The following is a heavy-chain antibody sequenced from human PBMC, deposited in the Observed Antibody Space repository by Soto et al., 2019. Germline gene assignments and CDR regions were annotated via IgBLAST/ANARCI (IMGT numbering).Heavy chain of an antibody. Sequence: QVQLVQSGAEVKKPGASVTVSCKTSGYTFSNYGINWVRQAPGQGLEWMGWISGYNGNTNYAQTVQGRVTMTTDTSTGTVYMELRSLKSDDTAIYYCSRFIMVGGWFDPNYYHGMDVWSQGTTVTVSS. CDR3: SRFIMVGGWFDPNYYHGMDV. J-gene: IGHJ6*02. V-gene: IGHV1-18*01. D-gene: IGHD6-19*01. CDR2: ISGYNGNT. CDR1: GYTFSNYG.